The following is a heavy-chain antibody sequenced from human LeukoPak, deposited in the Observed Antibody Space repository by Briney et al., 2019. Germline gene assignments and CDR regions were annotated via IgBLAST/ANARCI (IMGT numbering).Heavy chain of an antibody. J-gene: IGHJ4*02. CDR2: INHSGST. V-gene: IGHV4-34*01. Sequence: PSETLSLTCAVYGGSFSGYYWSWIRQPPGKGLEWIGEINHSGSTNYNPSPKSRVTISVDTSKNQFSLKLSSVTAAGTAVYYCARATYSSSSFDYWGQGTLVTVSS. CDR3: ARATYSSSSFDY. D-gene: IGHD6-13*01. CDR1: GGSFSGYY.